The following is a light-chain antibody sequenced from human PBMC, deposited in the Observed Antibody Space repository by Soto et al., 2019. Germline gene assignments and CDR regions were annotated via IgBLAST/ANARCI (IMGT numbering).Light chain of an antibody. V-gene: IGLV1-47*01. CDR1: SSNIGRNY. CDR3: ATWDANLRGWV. J-gene: IGLJ3*02. Sequence: QLVLSQPPSASGTPGQRITISCSGSSSNIGRNYVYWYQQLPGTAPKLLIFKNDQRPSGVPDRFSGSKSGTSASLAISGLRPEDEADYYCATWDANLRGWVFGGGTKLTVL. CDR2: KND.